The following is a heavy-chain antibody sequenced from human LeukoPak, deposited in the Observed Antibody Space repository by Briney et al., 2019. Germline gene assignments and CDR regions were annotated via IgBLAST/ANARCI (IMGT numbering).Heavy chain of an antibody. D-gene: IGHD3-10*01. CDR1: GFSLSTTGVG. J-gene: IGHJ4*02. Sequence: SGPTLVNPTQTLTLTCTFSGFSLSTTGVGVARIRQPPGKALEWLALIYWDDEKRYSPSLKSRLTITEDTSKNQVVLTMTNMDPVDTATYYCAHFSLSGSGSYHFDYWGQGTLVTFSS. V-gene: IGHV2-5*02. CDR2: IYWDDEK. CDR3: AHFSLSGSGSYHFDY.